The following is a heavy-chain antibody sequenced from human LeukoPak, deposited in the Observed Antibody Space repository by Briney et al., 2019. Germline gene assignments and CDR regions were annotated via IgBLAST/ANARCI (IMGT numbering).Heavy chain of an antibody. CDR3: AKSHDSSGSDY. D-gene: IGHD3-22*01. J-gene: IGHJ4*02. CDR1: GFTFSSYA. CDR2: ISYDGSNK. V-gene: IGHV3-30-3*02. Sequence: GRSLRLSCAASGFTFSSYAMHWVRQAPGKGLEWVAVISYDGSNKYYADSVKGRFTISRDNSKNTLYMQMNSLRAEDTAVYYCAKSHDSSGSDYWGQGTLVTVSS.